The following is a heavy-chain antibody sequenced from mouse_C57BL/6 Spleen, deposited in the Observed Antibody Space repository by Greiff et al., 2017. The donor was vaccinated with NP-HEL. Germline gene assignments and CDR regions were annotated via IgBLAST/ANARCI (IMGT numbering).Heavy chain of an antibody. V-gene: IGHV1-55*01. CDR1: GYTFTSYW. Sequence: VQLQQPGAELVKPGASVKMSCKASGYTFTSYWITWVKQRPGQGLEWIGDIYPGSGSTNYNEKFKSKATRTVDTSSSTAYMQLSSLTSEDSAVYYCADYYGSSPHYYAMDYWGQGTSVTVSS. CDR2: IYPGSGST. J-gene: IGHJ4*01. CDR3: ADYYGSSPHYYAMDY. D-gene: IGHD1-1*01.